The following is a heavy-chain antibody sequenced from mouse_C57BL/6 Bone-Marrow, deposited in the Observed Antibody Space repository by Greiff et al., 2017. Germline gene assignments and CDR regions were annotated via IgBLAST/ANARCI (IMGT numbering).Heavy chain of an antibody. Sequence: VQLQQSGAELVKPGASVKLSCTASGFNIKDYYMHWVKQRTEQGLEWIGRIDPEDGETKYASKFQGKATITADTSSNTAYLQLSSLTSEDTAVYYSARSDYDGYAMDYWGQGTSVTVSS. D-gene: IGHD2-4*01. J-gene: IGHJ4*01. CDR2: IDPEDGET. CDR1: GFNIKDYY. V-gene: IGHV14-2*01. CDR3: ARSDYDGYAMDY.